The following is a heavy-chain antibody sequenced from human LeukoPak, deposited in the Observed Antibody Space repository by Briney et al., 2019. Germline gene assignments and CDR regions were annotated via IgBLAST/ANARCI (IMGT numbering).Heavy chain of an antibody. CDR2: INHSGST. CDR3: ARHLPYLTYDYVWGSYRYLGYFDY. V-gene: IGHV4-34*01. D-gene: IGHD3-16*02. Sequence: SETLSLTCAVYGGSFSGYYWSWIRQPPGKGLEWIGEINHSGSTNYNPSLKSRVTISVDTSKNQFSLKLSSVTAADTAVYYCARHLPYLTYDYVWGSYRYLGYFDYWGQGTLVTVSS. J-gene: IGHJ4*02. CDR1: GGSFSGYY.